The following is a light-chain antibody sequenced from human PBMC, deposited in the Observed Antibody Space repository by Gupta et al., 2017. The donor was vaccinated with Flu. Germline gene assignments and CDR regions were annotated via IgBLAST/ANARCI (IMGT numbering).Light chain of an antibody. V-gene: IGKV3-11*01. CDR1: QDIGTS. J-gene: IGKJ5*01. Sequence: EIVLTQSPGTLFLSPGERATLSCRASQDIGTSLAWYEQTPGQAPRLLIYDASNRDTGIPARFSGSGCGKDLTLTISSREPEDFALYYCQQRDNWPPITFGQGTRVEI. CDR3: QQRDNWPPIT. CDR2: DAS.